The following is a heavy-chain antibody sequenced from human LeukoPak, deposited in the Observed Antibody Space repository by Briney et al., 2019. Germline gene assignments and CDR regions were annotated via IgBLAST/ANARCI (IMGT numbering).Heavy chain of an antibody. D-gene: IGHD3-10*01. J-gene: IGHJ5*02. V-gene: IGHV1-2*02. Sequence: ASVKVSCKASGYTFTGYYMHWVRQAPGQGLEWMGWINPNSGGTNYAQKFQGRVTMTRDTSISTAYMELSRLRSDDTAVYYCARDLLWFGELLYDWFDPWGQGTLVTVSS. CDR2: INPNSGGT. CDR3: ARDLLWFGELLYDWFDP. CDR1: GYTFTGYY.